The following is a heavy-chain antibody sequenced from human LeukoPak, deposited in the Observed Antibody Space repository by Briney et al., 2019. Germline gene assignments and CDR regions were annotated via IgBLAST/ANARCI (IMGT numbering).Heavy chain of an antibody. CDR1: GYTFTSYG. V-gene: IGHV1-18*01. CDR3: ARDLNWVQSNLFDY. D-gene: IGHD7-27*01. J-gene: IGHJ4*02. Sequence: GASVKVSCKASGYTFTSYGISWVRQAPGQGLEWMGWISAYNGNTNYAQKLQGRVTMTTDTSTSTAYMELRSLRSDDTAVCYCARDLNWVQSNLFDYWGQGTLVTVSS. CDR2: ISAYNGNT.